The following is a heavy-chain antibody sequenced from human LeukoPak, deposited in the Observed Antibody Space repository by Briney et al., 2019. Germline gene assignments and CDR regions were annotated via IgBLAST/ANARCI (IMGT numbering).Heavy chain of an antibody. Sequence: SVKVSCKAPGGTFSSYAISWVRQAPGQGLEWMGRIIPILGIANYAQKFQGRVTITADKSASTAYMELSSLRSEDTAVYYCASALDIVVVPAAILELDVWGQGTTVTVSS. D-gene: IGHD2-2*02. V-gene: IGHV1-69*04. CDR1: GGTFSSYA. CDR3: ASALDIVVVPAAILELDV. CDR2: IIPILGIA. J-gene: IGHJ6*02.